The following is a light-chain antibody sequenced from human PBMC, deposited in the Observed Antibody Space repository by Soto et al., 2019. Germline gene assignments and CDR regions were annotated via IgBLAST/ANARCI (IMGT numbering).Light chain of an antibody. J-gene: IGLJ1*01. V-gene: IGLV1-51*01. Sequence: VLTQPPSVSAAPGQKVTISCSGSSSNIGNNYVSWYQQLPGTAPKLVIYDNNKRPSGIPDRFSASKSGTSATLGITGLQTGDEADYYCGTWDSSLSGYVSGTGTKVTVL. CDR1: SSNIGNNY. CDR2: DNN. CDR3: GTWDSSLSGYV.